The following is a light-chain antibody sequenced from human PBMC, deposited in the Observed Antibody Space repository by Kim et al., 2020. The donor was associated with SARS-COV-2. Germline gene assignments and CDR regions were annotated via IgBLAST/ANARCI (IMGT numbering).Light chain of an antibody. Sequence: DIQMTQSPSSLSASVGDRVTITCRASQVISNDLAWYQRKPGKVPKLLIYAASALRSGVPFRFSGSGSGTDFTLTISSLQPEDVATYYCQKYNGAPWAFGQGTKVDIK. CDR1: QVISND. J-gene: IGKJ1*01. CDR3: QKYNGAPWA. CDR2: AAS. V-gene: IGKV1-27*01.